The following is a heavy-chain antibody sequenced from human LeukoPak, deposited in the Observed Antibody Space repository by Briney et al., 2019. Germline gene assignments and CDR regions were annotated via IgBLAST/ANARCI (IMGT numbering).Heavy chain of an antibody. V-gene: IGHV4-39*07. J-gene: IGHJ4*02. CDR1: GGSISSSSYY. D-gene: IGHD3-10*01. CDR2: IYYSGST. CDR3: ARDSEVRGVISQVLDY. Sequence: PSETLSLTCTVSGGSISSSSYYWGWIRQPPGKGLEWIGNIYYSGSTYYNPSLKSRVTISVDTSKNQFSLKLSSVTAADTAVYYCARDSEVRGVISQVLDYWGQGTLVTVSS.